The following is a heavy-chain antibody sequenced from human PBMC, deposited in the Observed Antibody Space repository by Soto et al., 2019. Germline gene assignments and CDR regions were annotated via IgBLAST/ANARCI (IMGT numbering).Heavy chain of an antibody. J-gene: IGHJ5*02. CDR1: GGSISGGGYY. V-gene: IGHV4-31*03. CDR3: AGAWTATAGWGNWFDL. Sequence: QVQLQESGPGLVEPLQTLSLTCTVSGGSISGGGYYWSWIRQHPGKGMEWIGYIYYSGTTYYNPSLKSRHTISVDASKAQFSLKLSSVTAADTAVYYCAGAWTATAGWGNWFDLWGQGILVTVSS. CDR2: IYYSGTT. D-gene: IGHD6-13*01.